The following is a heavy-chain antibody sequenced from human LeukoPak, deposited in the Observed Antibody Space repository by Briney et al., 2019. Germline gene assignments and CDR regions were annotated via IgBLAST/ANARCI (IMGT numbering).Heavy chain of an antibody. CDR3: AREAVAAAQVFDP. V-gene: IGHV1-69*06. D-gene: IGHD6-19*01. CDR2: IIPIFGTA. J-gene: IGHJ5*02. Sequence: GASVKVSCKASGGTFSSYAISWVRQAPGQGLEWMGGIIPIFGTANYAPKFQGRVTITADKSTSTAYMELSSLRSEDTAVYYCAREAVAAAQVFDPWGQGTLVTVSS. CDR1: GGTFSSYA.